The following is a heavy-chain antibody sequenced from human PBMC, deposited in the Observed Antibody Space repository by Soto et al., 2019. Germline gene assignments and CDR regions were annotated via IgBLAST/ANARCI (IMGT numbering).Heavy chain of an antibody. Sequence: GGSLRLSCAASGFTFSSYAMSWVRQAPGKGLEWVSAISGSGGSTYYADSVKGRFTISRDNSKNTLYLQMNSLRAEDTAVYYCAKSLLRITMIVVVTQGGYFDYWGQGTMVTVYS. CDR3: AKSLLRITMIVVVTQGGYFDY. D-gene: IGHD3-22*01. J-gene: IGHJ4*02. CDR2: ISGSGGST. V-gene: IGHV3-23*01. CDR1: GFTFSSYA.